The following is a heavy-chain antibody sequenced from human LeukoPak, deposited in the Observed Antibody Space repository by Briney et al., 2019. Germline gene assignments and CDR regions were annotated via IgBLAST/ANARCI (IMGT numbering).Heavy chain of an antibody. V-gene: IGHV3-11*01. CDR3: ARGKDGYKKGYPLGFDY. Sequence: GGSLRLSCAASGFTFSDYCMSWIRQAPGKGLEWVSYISSSGSTIYYADSVKGRFTISRDNAKNSLYLQMSSLRAEDTAEYYCARGKDGYKKGYPLGFDYWGQGTLVTVSS. CDR2: ISSSGSTI. D-gene: IGHD5-24*01. CDR1: GFTFSDYC. J-gene: IGHJ4*02.